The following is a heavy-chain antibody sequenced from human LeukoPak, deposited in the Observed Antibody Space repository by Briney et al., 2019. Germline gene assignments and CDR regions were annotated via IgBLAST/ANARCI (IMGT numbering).Heavy chain of an antibody. J-gene: IGHJ4*02. CDR2: FDPEDGET. D-gene: IGHD2-8*01. Sequence: ASVKVSCKVSGYTLTELSMHWVRQAPGKGLEWMGGFDPEDGETIYAQKFQGRVTMTEDTSTDTAYMELSSLRSEDTAVYYCATVSGYCTNGVCYTPDYWGQGTLVTVSS. CDR3: ATVSGYCTNGVCYTPDY. V-gene: IGHV1-24*01. CDR1: GYTLTELS.